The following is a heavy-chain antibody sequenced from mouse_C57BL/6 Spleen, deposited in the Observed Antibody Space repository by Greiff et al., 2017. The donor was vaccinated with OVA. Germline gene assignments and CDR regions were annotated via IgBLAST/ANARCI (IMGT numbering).Heavy chain of an antibody. Sequence: QVQLQQSGAELARPGASVKLSCKASGYTFTSYGISWVKQRTGQGLEWIGEIYPRSGNTYYNEKFKGKATLTADKSSSTAYMELRSLTSEDSAVYFCARPIYYDYDDQYYFDYWGQGTTLTVSS. CDR3: ARPIYYDYDDQYYFDY. V-gene: IGHV1-81*01. CDR1: GYTFTSYG. CDR2: IYPRSGNT. J-gene: IGHJ2*01. D-gene: IGHD2-4*01.